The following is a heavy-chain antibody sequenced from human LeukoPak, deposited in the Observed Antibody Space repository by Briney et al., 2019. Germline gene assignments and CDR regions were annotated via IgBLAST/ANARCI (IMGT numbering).Heavy chain of an antibody. CDR1: GGSISSSSYY. D-gene: IGHD6-13*01. V-gene: IGHV4-39*07. CDR2: IYHSGST. J-gene: IGHJ4*02. CDR3: ARLVRQQLAAHPFSDY. Sequence: PSETLSLTCTASGGSISSSSYYWGWIRQPPGKGLEWIGYIYHSGSTYYNPSPKSRVTISVDRSKNQFSLKLSSVTAADTAVYYCARLVRQQLAAHPFSDYWGQGTLVTVSS.